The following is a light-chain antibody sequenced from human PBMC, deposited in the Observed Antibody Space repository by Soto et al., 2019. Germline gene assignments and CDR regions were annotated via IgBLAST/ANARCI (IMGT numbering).Light chain of an antibody. CDR2: STS. CDR3: AAWDDRLDVNV. V-gene: IGLV1-44*01. CDR1: SSNIGSNT. Sequence: QSVLTQPPSAAGTPGQIVAISCSGSSSNIGSNTVTWYQQLPGTAPKLLIYSTSQRSSGVPGRFSGYKSGASASLSISGLQSEDEADYYCAAWDDRLDVNVFGTGIKATVL. J-gene: IGLJ1*01.